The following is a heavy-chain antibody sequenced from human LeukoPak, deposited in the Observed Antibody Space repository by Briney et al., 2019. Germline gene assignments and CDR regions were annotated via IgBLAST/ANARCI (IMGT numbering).Heavy chain of an antibody. CDR3: AADTPVPLAQIDY. CDR1: GFTFTNAW. V-gene: IGHV3-15*01. Sequence: GGSLRLSCAVSGFTFTNAWMNWVRQAPGKGLEWVGGVRAKTDGGTTEYAAPVKGTFSISRDDSTNTVYMQMNSLITEDTAIYYCAADTPVPLAQIDYWGQGALVTVSS. D-gene: IGHD2/OR15-2a*01. CDR2: VRAKTDGGTT. J-gene: IGHJ4*02.